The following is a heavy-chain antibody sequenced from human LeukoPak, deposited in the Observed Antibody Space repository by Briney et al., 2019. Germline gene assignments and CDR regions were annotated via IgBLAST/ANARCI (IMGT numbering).Heavy chain of an antibody. Sequence: ASVKVSCKASGYTFTSYYMHWVRQAPGQGLEWMGVINPSGGSTSYAQKFQGRVTMTRDMSTSTVYMELSSLRSEDTAVYYCARDSPLNTAMVNERAFDIWGQGTMVTVSS. V-gene: IGHV1-46*01. CDR1: GYTFTSYY. D-gene: IGHD5-18*01. CDR3: ARDSPLNTAMVNERAFDI. CDR2: INPSGGST. J-gene: IGHJ3*02.